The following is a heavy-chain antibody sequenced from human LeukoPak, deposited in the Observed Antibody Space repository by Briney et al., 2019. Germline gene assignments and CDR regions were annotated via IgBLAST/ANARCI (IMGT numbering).Heavy chain of an antibody. V-gene: IGHV4-61*02. Sequence: SQTLSLTCTVSGGSISSGSYYWSWIRQPAGKGLEWIGRIYTSGSTNYNPSLKSRVTISVDTSKNQFSLKLSSVTAEDTAVYYCARSYYYDSSGYSSDAFDIWGQGTMVTVSS. CDR1: GGSISSGSYY. J-gene: IGHJ3*02. CDR2: IYTSGST. CDR3: ARSYYYDSSGYSSDAFDI. D-gene: IGHD3-22*01.